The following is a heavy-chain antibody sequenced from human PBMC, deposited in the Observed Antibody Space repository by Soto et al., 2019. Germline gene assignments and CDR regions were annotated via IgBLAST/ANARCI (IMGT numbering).Heavy chain of an antibody. CDR2: IYPGDSDT. Sequence: EVQLVQSGAEVKKPGESLKISCKGSGYSFTSYWIGWVRQMPGKGLEWMGIIYPGDSDTRYSPSFQGQVTISAAKSISTGYLQWSSLKASDTAMYYCARDGAYCGGDCLSYFDYWGQGTLVTVSS. D-gene: IGHD2-21*02. CDR1: GYSFTSYW. CDR3: ARDGAYCGGDCLSYFDY. V-gene: IGHV5-51*01. J-gene: IGHJ4*02.